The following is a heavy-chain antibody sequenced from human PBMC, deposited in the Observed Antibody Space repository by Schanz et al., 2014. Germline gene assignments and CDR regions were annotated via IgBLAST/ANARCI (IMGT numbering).Heavy chain of an antibody. D-gene: IGHD3-10*01. CDR3: AKQHIVRGVIYLNWFDS. Sequence: VQLVESGGGVVQPGRSLRLSCAASGFSFSSYAMGWVRQARGKGLEWVSAMNESHSTIYYADSVRGRFTISRDNSKNTVHLQMNSLRAEDTAVYYCAKQHIVRGVIYLNWFDSWGQGTLVTVSS. J-gene: IGHJ5*01. V-gene: IGHV3-23*04. CDR2: MNESHSTI. CDR1: GFSFSSYA.